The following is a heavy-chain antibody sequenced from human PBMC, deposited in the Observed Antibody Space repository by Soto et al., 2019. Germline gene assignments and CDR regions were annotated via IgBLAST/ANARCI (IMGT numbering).Heavy chain of an antibody. CDR3: ARVRPGDRADEPNWYFDL. CDR2: IYYSGSS. D-gene: IGHD3-10*01. Sequence: QVQLQESGPGLVKPSQTLTLTCTVSGGSISSGGYYWSWIRQHPGKGLEWIGYIYYSGSSYYNPSLKSRVTISVDTSKNQFSLKLSSVTAADTAVYYCARVRPGDRADEPNWYFDLWGRGTLVTVSS. CDR1: GGSISSGGYY. V-gene: IGHV4-31*03. J-gene: IGHJ2*01.